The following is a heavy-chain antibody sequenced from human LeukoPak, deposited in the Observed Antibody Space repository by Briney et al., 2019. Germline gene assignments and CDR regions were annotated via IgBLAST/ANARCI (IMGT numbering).Heavy chain of an antibody. J-gene: IGHJ3*02. V-gene: IGHV3-23*01. CDR3: ANEDGNSGDAFDI. D-gene: IGHD4-23*01. CDR2: ISGSGGST. CDR1: GFSFNNYV. Sequence: GGSLRLSCAASGFSFNNYVMSWVRQAPGKGLEWVSGISGSGGSTFYADSVKGRFTISRENSKKTLYLQMNSLRAEDTAIYYCANEDGNSGDAFDIWGQGTMVTVSS.